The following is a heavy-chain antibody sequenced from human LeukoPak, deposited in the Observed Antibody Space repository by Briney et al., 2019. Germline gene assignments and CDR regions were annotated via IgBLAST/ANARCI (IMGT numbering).Heavy chain of an antibody. Sequence: PGGSLRLSCAVSGLTFSTYAMHWVRQAPGKGLEWVAVIWNDGSNQHYADSVKGRFTISRDNSNNIVFLQMNSLRAEDTAVYYCARDYWVSDGKRLDFWGQGTLVTVSS. D-gene: IGHD2-15*01. V-gene: IGHV3-33*01. CDR2: IWNDGSNQ. CDR1: GLTFSTYA. CDR3: ARDYWVSDGKRLDF. J-gene: IGHJ4*02.